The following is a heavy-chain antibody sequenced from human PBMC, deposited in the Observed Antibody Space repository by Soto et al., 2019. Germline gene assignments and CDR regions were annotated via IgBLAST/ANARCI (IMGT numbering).Heavy chain of an antibody. D-gene: IGHD4-17*01. J-gene: IGHJ3*02. CDR1: GFTFSSYG. CDR2: IWYDGSNK. V-gene: IGHV3-33*01. Sequence: GGSLRLSCAASGFTFSSYGMHWVRQAPGKGLGWVAVIWYDGSNKYYADSVKGRFTISRDNSKNTLYLQMNCLRAEDTAVYYCARGQDYGGNPDAFDIWGQGTMVTVSS. CDR3: ARGQDYGGNPDAFDI.